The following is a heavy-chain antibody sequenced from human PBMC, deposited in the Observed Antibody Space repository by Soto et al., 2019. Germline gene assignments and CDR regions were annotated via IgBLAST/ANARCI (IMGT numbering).Heavy chain of an antibody. CDR3: ARHSPLYGDYVGYYYYMDV. CDR2: IYYSGST. V-gene: IGHV4-59*08. CDR1: GGSISSYY. J-gene: IGHJ6*03. D-gene: IGHD4-17*01. Sequence: PSETLSLTCTVSGGSISSYYWSWIRQPPGKGLEWIGYIYYSGSTNYNPSLKSRVTISVDTSKNQFSLKLSSVTAADTAVYYCARHSPLYGDYVGYYYYMDVWGKGTTVTVSS.